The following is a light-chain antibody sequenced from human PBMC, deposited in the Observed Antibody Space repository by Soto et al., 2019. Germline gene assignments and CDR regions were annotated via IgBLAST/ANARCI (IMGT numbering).Light chain of an antibody. CDR3: QQYGSSGT. Sequence: EIVLTQSRGTLSLSPGERATLSCRASQSVSGSYLAWYQQKPGQAPRLLIYGASSRATGIPDRFSGTGSGTDFTLTISRLEPEDFAVYYCQQYGSSGTFGQGTKVDIK. CDR2: GAS. CDR1: QSVSGSY. V-gene: IGKV3-20*01. J-gene: IGKJ1*01.